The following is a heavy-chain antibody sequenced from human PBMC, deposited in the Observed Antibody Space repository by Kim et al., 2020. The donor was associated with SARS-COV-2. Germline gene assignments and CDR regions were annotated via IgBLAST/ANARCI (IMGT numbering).Heavy chain of an antibody. Sequence: GGSLRLSCAASGFTFSSYWMSWFRQAPGKGLEWLANIKQDGSEKYYVDSVKGRFTISRDNAKNSLYLQMNSLRAEDTAVYYCARLRSDHGGNSDYWGQGTLVTVSS. J-gene: IGHJ4*02. V-gene: IGHV3-7*03. CDR2: IKQDGSEK. CDR3: ARLRSDHGGNSDY. D-gene: IGHD4-17*01. CDR1: GFTFSSYW.